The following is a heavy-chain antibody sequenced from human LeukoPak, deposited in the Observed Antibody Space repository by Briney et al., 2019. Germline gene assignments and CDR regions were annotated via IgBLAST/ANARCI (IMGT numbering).Heavy chain of an antibody. CDR1: GGTFSSYA. D-gene: IGHD4-17*01. Sequence: ASVKVSCKASGGTFSSYAISWVRQAPGQGLEWMGRIIPILGIANYAQKFQGRVTITADKSTSTAYMELSSLRSEDTAVYYCARHSSTHYGDYGDYWGQGTLVTVSS. V-gene: IGHV1-69*04. CDR2: IIPILGIA. J-gene: IGHJ4*02. CDR3: ARHSSTHYGDYGDY.